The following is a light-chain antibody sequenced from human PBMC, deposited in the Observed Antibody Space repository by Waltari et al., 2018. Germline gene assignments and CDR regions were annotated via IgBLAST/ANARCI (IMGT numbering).Light chain of an antibody. V-gene: IGLV3-19*01. CDR3: SSRELSGHVV. CDR1: ILRTYY. Sequence: SSDLIQDTAVSVALGQTVRITCQGDILRTYYGNWCRQKPGQPPELVIYGKNNRPSGIPDRFSASSSGNTASLIITGAQAEDEADYYCSSRELSGHVVFGGGTRLTVL. J-gene: IGLJ2*01. CDR2: GKN.